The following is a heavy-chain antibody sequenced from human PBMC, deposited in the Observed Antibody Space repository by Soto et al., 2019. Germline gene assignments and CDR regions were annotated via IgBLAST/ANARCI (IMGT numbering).Heavy chain of an antibody. J-gene: IGHJ3*02. CDR1: GFRFSNYW. Sequence: EVQLVESGGGLVQPGGSLRLSCVASGFRFSNYWMSWVRQTPGIGLEWVAHIKEDGGEAYYVDSVKGRFTVSRDNAKNSLYLQLNSLRAEDTAMYYCVKDGDGDFRTTCDIWGQGTMVTVSS. V-gene: IGHV3-7*05. CDR3: VKDGDGDFRTTCDI. D-gene: IGHD4-17*01. CDR2: IKEDGGEA.